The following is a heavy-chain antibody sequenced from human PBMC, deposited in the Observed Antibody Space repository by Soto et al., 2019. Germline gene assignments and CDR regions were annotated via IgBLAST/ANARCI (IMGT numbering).Heavy chain of an antibody. J-gene: IGHJ5*02. CDR1: GGSVNIGTYY. CDR2: IYYSGST. V-gene: IGHV4-31*03. CDR3: AREKVGLGESLTGLDP. Sequence: PSETLSLTCTVPGGSVNIGTYYWSWIRQPPGKGLEWIGYIYYSGSTYYNPSLKSRVTISVDTSKNQFSLKLSSVTAADTAVYSCAREKVGLGESLTGLDPWGKGPLVTVPS. D-gene: IGHD3-16*01.